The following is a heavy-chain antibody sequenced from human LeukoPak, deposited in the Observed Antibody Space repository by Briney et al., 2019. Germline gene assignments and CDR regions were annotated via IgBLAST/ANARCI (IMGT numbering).Heavy chain of an antibody. D-gene: IGHD3-3*01. CDR1: GGSISSGSYY. J-gene: IGHJ5*02. CDR2: IYTSGST. Sequence: SQTLSLTCTVSGGSISSGSYYWSWIRQPAGKGLEWIGRIYTSGSTNYNPSLKSRVTISVDTSKNQFSLKLSSVTAADTAVYYCACQKYYDFWSGYSHNWFDPWAREPWSPSPQ. V-gene: IGHV4-61*02. CDR3: ACQKYYDFWSGYSHNWFDP.